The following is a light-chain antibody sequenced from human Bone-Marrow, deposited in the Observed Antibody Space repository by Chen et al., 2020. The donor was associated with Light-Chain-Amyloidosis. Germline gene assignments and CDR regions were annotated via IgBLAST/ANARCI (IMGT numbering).Light chain of an antibody. Sequence: EIVLTQSPATLSLSPGERATLSCRASQSVSSYLAWYQQKPGQAPRLLIYDASNRATGIPARFSGSGSGTVFTLTISSLEPGDFAVYYCQQRSNWPPPFTFGPGTKVDIK. CDR1: QSVSSY. J-gene: IGKJ3*01. CDR3: QQRSNWPPPFT. CDR2: DAS. V-gene: IGKV3-11*01.